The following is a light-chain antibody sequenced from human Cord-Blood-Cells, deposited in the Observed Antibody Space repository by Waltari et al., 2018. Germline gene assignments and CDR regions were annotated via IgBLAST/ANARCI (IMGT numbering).Light chain of an antibody. CDR2: DVS. J-gene: IGLJ1*01. V-gene: IGLV2-14*01. CDR3: SSYTSSSTLV. CDR1: SSDVGGYNY. Sequence: QSALTQPASVSGSPGQSLTISCTGTSSDVGGYNYVSWYQQHPGKAPKLMIYDVSNRPSGVSNRFSGSKSGNTASLTISGLQAEDEADYYCSSYTSSSTLVFGTGTKVTLL.